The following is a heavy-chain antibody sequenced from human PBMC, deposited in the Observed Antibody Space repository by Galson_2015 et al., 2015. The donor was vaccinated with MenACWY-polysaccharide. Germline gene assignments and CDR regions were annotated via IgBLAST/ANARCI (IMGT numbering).Heavy chain of an antibody. CDR2: MSPNSGNT. CDR1: GYTFTNYD. D-gene: IGHD2-15*01. Sequence: SVKVSCKASGYTFTNYDINWVRQATGQGLEWVGWMSPNSGNTGYAQNFQGRVAMTRDTSISTAYMELSSLRSEDTAVYYCERNAIATGYFDHWGQGALVTVSS. V-gene: IGHV1-8*01. J-gene: IGHJ4*02. CDR3: ERNAIATGYFDH.